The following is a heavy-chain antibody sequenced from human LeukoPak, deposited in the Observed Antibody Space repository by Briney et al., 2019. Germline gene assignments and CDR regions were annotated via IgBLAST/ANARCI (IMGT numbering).Heavy chain of an antibody. D-gene: IGHD4-17*01. CDR2: IIPIFGTA. J-gene: IGHJ4*02. CDR3: AKPLRFHGDSVR. V-gene: IGHV1-69*06. CDR1: GGTFSSYA. Sequence: SVKVSCKASGGTFSSYAISWVRQAPGQGIEWMGGIIPIFGTANYAQKFQGRVTITADKSTSTAYMELNSLRAEDTAVYYCAKPLRFHGDSVRWGQGTLVTVSS.